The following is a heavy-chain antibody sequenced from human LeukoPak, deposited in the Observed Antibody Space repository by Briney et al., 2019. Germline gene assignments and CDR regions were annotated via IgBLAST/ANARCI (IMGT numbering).Heavy chain of an antibody. Sequence: PSETLSLTCTVSGGSISSSPYYWGWIRQPPGKGLEWIGSIYYSGTTHYNPSLESRVTISVDTSKNQFSLKLSSVTAADTAVYYCARDQRNRFMITLGHYYMDVWGKGTTVTVSS. D-gene: IGHD3-16*01. V-gene: IGHV4-39*07. J-gene: IGHJ6*03. CDR3: ARDQRNRFMITLGHYYMDV. CDR2: IYYSGTT. CDR1: GGSISSSPYY.